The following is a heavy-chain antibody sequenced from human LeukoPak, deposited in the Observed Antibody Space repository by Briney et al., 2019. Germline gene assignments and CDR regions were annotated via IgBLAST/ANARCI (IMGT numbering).Heavy chain of an antibody. CDR3: ARDGRRITMVRGVKNWFDP. J-gene: IGHJ5*02. CDR2: INTNTGNP. Sequence: ASVKVSCKASGGTFSSYAISWVRQAPGQGLEWMGWINTNTGNPTYAQGFTGRFVFSLDTSVSTAYLQISSLKAEDTAVYYCARDGRRITMVRGVKNWFDPWGQGTLVTVSS. V-gene: IGHV7-4-1*02. CDR1: GGTFSSYA. D-gene: IGHD3-10*01.